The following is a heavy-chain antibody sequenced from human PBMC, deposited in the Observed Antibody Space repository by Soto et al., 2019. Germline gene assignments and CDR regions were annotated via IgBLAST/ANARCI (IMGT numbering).Heavy chain of an antibody. CDR2: LNPDTGNT. CDR3: AIDIQIVARRANVAFDV. Sequence: QVQLVQSGAELKKPGASVNISCTASGFTFSDNLINWVRQVPGQGLEWMGRLNPDTGNTRYSETFQGRVTISRHPSASIAYLELSALENEDTALYVCAIDIQIVARRANVAFDVWGQGTMITVSS. V-gene: IGHV1-3*01. J-gene: IGHJ3*01. CDR1: GFTFSDNL. D-gene: IGHD6-6*01.